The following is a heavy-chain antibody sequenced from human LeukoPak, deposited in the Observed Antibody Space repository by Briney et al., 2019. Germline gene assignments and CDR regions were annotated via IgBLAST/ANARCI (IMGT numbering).Heavy chain of an antibody. V-gene: IGHV4-39*01. D-gene: IGHD5-24*01. CDR2: IHYSGNT. CDR3: ARQLVIDNGYILY. Sequence: SETLSLTCAVAGGFITNNHYYWGWIRQPPGKGLEWLGSIHYSGNTHYNASLRSRVTISADTSKNQFTLELTSVTAADTAVYFCARQLVIDNGYILYWGQGTLVTVSS. CDR1: GGFITNNHYY. J-gene: IGHJ4*02.